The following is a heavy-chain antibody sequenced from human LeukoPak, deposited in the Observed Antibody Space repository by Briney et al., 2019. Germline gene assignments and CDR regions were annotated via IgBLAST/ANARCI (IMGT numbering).Heavy chain of an antibody. Sequence: GVSLRLSCGASGFTFSSYGMHWVRQAPGKGLEWVAFIRYDGSNKYYADSVKGRFTISRDNSKNTLYLQMNSLRAEDTAVYFCAKVASFYCGGDCYDYWGQGTLVIVSS. V-gene: IGHV3-30*02. CDR3: AKVASFYCGGDCYDY. J-gene: IGHJ4*02. CDR2: IRYDGSNK. CDR1: GFTFSSYG. D-gene: IGHD2-21*01.